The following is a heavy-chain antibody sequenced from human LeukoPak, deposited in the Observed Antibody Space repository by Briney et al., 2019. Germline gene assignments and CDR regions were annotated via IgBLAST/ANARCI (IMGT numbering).Heavy chain of an antibody. J-gene: IGHJ5*02. CDR2: MYHSGST. V-gene: IGHV4-38-2*02. CDR3: ARVGTVLRGVVIWFDP. D-gene: IGHD3-10*01. CDR1: GFSISSGYY. Sequence: PSETLPLTCTVSGFSISSGYYWGWIRQPPGKGLEWIGNMYHSGSTHYNPSLKSRVTISVDTSKNQFSLKLSSVTAADTAVYYCARVGTVLRGVVIWFDPWGQGTLVTVSS.